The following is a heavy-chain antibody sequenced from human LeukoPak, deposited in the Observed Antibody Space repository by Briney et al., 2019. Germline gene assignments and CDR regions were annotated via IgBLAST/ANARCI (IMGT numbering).Heavy chain of an antibody. CDR1: GFTFSSYA. CDR3: ARDEHGGLLGDAFDI. V-gene: IGHV3-23*01. D-gene: IGHD3-10*01. Sequence: GGTLRLSCAASGFTFSSYAMSWVRQAPGKGLEWVSAISGSGGSTYYADSVKGRFTISRDNSKNTLYLQMNSLRAEDTALYHCARDEHGGLLGDAFDIWGQGTMVTVSS. CDR2: ISGSGGST. J-gene: IGHJ3*02.